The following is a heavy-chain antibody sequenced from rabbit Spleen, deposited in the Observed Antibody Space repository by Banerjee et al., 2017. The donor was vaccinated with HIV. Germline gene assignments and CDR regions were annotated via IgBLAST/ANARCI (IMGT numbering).Heavy chain of an antibody. Sequence: EQLEESGGGLVQPEGSLTLTCKASGVSFSDKDVMCWVRQAPGKGLEWIACINVATGKPVYASWAKGRFTMSRTSSTTVTLQMTSLTAADTATYFCARDLVAVIGWNFNLWGPGTLVTVS. V-gene: IGHV1S45*01. D-gene: IGHD1-1*01. CDR3: ARDLVAVIGWNFNL. J-gene: IGHJ6*01. CDR1: GVSFSDKDV. CDR2: INVATGKP.